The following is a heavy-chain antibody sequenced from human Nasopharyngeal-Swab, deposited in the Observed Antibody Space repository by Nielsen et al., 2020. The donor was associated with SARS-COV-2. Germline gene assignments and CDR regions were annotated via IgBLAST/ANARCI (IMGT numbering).Heavy chain of an antibody. CDR2: IYWNDDK. D-gene: IGHD3-22*01. V-gene: IGHV2-5*01. CDR3: AHRTYYYDSSGYYYVWDFDY. J-gene: IGHJ4*02. Sequence: WIRQPPGKALEGLALIYWNDDKRYSPSLKSRLTITKDTSKNQVVLTMTNMDPVDTATYYCAHRTYYYDSSGYYYVWDFDYWGQGTLVTVSS.